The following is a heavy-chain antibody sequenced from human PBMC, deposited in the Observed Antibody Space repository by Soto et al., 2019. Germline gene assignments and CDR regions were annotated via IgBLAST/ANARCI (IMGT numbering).Heavy chain of an antibody. D-gene: IGHD3-10*01. J-gene: IGHJ4*02. CDR1: GGSISNGGYC. CDR3: ARLKSRYYKIISYSFDY. Sequence: SETMSLTWTVSGGSISNGGYCWSWIRQHPGKGLEWIGYIYYSGSASYTPSLKSRLTISLDTSQNQVSLRLSSVTAADTAVYYCARLKSRYYKIISYSFDYWARGALVTVSS. CDR2: IYYSGSA. V-gene: IGHV4-31*02.